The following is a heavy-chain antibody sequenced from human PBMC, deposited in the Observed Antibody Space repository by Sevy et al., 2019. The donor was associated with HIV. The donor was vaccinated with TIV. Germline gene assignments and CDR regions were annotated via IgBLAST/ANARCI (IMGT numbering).Heavy chain of an antibody. CDR2: IQYDGSNK. Sequence: GGSLRLSCAASGFSFSSYGMHWVRQAPGKGLEWMSYIQYDGSNKDYADSVKGRFTISRDNSKNTLYLQMNSLRVEDTAVFYCVKEGGGGGGDHRGQGTLVTVSS. CDR3: VKEGGGGGGDH. D-gene: IGHD3-16*01. J-gene: IGHJ4*02. V-gene: IGHV3-30*02. CDR1: GFSFSSYG.